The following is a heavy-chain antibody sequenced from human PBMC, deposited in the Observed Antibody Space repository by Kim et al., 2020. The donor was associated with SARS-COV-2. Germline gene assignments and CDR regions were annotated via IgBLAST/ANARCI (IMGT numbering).Heavy chain of an antibody. D-gene: IGHD2-15*01. CDR1: GFTFSSYE. Sequence: GGSLRLSCAASGFTFSSYEMNWVRQAPGKGLEWVSYISSSGSTIYYADSVKGRFTISRDNAKNSLYLQMNSLRAEDTAVYYCARVGGGSCYGCYYYYGMDVWGQGTTVTVSS. CDR2: ISSSGSTI. CDR3: ARVGGGSCYGCYYYYGMDV. J-gene: IGHJ6*02. V-gene: IGHV3-48*03.